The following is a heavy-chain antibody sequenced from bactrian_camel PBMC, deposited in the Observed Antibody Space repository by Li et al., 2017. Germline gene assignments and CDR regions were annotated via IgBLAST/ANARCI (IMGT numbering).Heavy chain of an antibody. CDR2: IYSDGSAS. Sequence: HVQLVESGGGLVQPGGSLRLSCAASGFTFSNYAMSWVRQAPGKGLEWVSGIYSDGSASYYADSVKGRFTISRDNAKNTVYLQMNSLKPEDTAVYYCVRDGATSAGLWFDYWGQGTQVTVS. D-gene: IGHD1*01. CDR3: VRDGATSAGLWFDY. V-gene: IGHV3S7*01. CDR1: GFTFSNYA. J-gene: IGHJ4*01.